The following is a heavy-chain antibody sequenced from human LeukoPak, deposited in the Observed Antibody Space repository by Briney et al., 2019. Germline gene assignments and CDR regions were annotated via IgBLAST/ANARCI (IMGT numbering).Heavy chain of an antibody. CDR1: GFTVTNNY. V-gene: IGHV3-66*02. Sequence: GGSLRLSCAVSGFTVTNNYMSWVRQAPGKGLEWVSIIYSGGSTYYADSVKGRFTISRDNSKNTLYLQMNSLRAEDTAIYYRARGRYYDGFDYWGQGTLVPVSS. J-gene: IGHJ4*02. CDR3: ARGRYYDGFDY. CDR2: IYSGGST. D-gene: IGHD3-22*01.